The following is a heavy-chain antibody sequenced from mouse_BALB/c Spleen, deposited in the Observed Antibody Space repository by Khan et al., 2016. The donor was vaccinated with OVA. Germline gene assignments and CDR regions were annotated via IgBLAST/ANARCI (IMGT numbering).Heavy chain of an antibody. D-gene: IGHD1-2*01. J-gene: IGHJ3*01. CDR2: ISPGSGDT. CDR3: ARRNYFGYTFAY. V-gene: IGHV1-77*01. Sequence: QVQLQQSGAELARPGASVKLSCKASGYTFTDYYINWVKQRTGQGLEWIGEISPGSGDTYYNERFKGQATLTADKSSSTAYMQLSSLTSEASGVYFCARRNYFGYTFAYWGQGTLVTVSA. CDR1: GYTFTDYY.